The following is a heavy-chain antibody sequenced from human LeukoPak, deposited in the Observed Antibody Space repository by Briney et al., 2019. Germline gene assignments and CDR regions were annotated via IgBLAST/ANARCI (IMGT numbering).Heavy chain of an antibody. CDR2: IYYSGRT. D-gene: IGHD6-13*01. CDR1: DGSLSGYY. J-gene: IGHJ3*02. Sequence: SETLSLTCNVSDGSLSGYYWHWVRQSPGKGLEWLGYIYYSGRTKSNPSLKSRVTISVDTSNNRFSLNLSSVTAADTALYYCAREGKGSNWPDGAFDIWGQGTTVIVSS. V-gene: IGHV4-59*01. CDR3: AREGKGSNWPDGAFDI.